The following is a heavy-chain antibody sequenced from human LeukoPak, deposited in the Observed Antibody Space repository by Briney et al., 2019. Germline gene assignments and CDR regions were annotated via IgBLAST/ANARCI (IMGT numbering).Heavy chain of an antibody. CDR3: ARDKGSSYLSSFDY. Sequence: GGSLRLSCAASGFTVSSNYMSWVRQAPGKGLEWVSVIYSGGSTYYADSVKGRLTISRDNSKNTLYLQMNSLRPEDTAVYFCARDKGSSYLSSFDYWGQGTLVTVSS. CDR2: IYSGGST. V-gene: IGHV3-66*01. CDR1: GFTVSSNY. D-gene: IGHD6-6*01. J-gene: IGHJ4*02.